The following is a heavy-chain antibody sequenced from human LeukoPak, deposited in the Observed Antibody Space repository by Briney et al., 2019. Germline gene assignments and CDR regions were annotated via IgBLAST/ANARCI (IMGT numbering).Heavy chain of an antibody. D-gene: IGHD3-22*01. Sequence: PSETLSLTCTVSGGSISSGAYFWSWIRQHPGKGLDWIGFIYYSGTTYYDPSLESRVIISVDTSKNQFSLKLSSVTAADTAVYYCAREAYVSSGHRYFQHWGQGTLVTVSS. CDR1: GGSISSGAYF. CDR3: AREAYVSSGHRYFQH. J-gene: IGHJ1*01. CDR2: IYYSGTT. V-gene: IGHV4-31*03.